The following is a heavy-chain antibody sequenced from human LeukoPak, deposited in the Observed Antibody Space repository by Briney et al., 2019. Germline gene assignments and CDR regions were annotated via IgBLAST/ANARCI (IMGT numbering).Heavy chain of an antibody. CDR1: GFTFNSYS. J-gene: IGHJ3*02. CDR2: ISSSSSYI. D-gene: IGHD5-24*01. Sequence: GGSLRLSCAASGFTFNSYSMKSVRQAPGKGLEWVSSISSSSSYIYYADSVKGRFTIPRDNAKNSLYLQMNSLRAEDTAVYYCARSGMATATACAFDIWGQGTRVPVSS. V-gene: IGHV3-21*01. CDR3: ARSGMATATACAFDI.